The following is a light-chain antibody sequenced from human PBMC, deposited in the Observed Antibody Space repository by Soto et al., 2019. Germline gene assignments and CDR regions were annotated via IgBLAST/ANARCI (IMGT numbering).Light chain of an antibody. CDR1: QSLVHSGGNTY. CDR2: KIS. J-gene: IGKJ3*01. V-gene: IGKV2-24*01. CDR3: MKATQPFT. Sequence: DIVMTQTPLSLPVTLGQPASISCRSSQSLVHSGGNTYLSWLQQRPGQPPRLLIDKISNRLSGVPDRFSGSGAGTDFTLKISRVEAEDVGVYYCMKATQPFTFGPGTKVDIK.